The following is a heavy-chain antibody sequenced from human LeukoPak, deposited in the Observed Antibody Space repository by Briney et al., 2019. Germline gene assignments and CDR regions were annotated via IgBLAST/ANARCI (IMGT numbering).Heavy chain of an antibody. J-gene: IGHJ6*02. D-gene: IGHD1-26*01. CDR2: IYPGDSDT. Sequence: GESLKISCKGSGYSSTSYWIGWVRQMPGKGLEWMGIIYPGDSDTRYSPSFQGQVTISADKSISTAYLQWSSLKASDTAMYYCARRLEGATSYYYYGMDVWAKGPRSPSP. V-gene: IGHV5-51*01. CDR3: ARRLEGATSYYYYGMDV. CDR1: GYSSTSYW.